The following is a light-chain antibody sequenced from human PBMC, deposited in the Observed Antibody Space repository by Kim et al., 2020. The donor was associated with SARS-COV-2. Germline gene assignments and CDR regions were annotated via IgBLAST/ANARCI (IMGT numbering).Light chain of an antibody. V-gene: IGKV1-6*01. J-gene: IGKJ2*01. CDR3: LQDYNYPYT. Sequence: SSALGDTVTITCRASQGIRNDLGCYQQKPGKAPKLLIYSASSLQSGVPSRFSGSGSGTDFTLTISSLQPADFATYYCLQDYNYPYTFGQGTKLEIK. CDR1: QGIRND. CDR2: SAS.